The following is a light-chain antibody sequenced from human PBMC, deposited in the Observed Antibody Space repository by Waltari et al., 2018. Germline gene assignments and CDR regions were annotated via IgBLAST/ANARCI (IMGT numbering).Light chain of an antibody. Sequence: DIVMTQFPDSLAVSLGARATINCRSSRSVLDSSNNRHYLAWYQQKPGQPPKLLVYWASTRESGVPDRFSGSGSGTDYTLTISSLQAEDVAVYYCHQDYDIPWTFGQGTRVEIK. J-gene: IGKJ1*01. CDR2: WAS. V-gene: IGKV4-1*01. CDR3: HQDYDIPWT. CDR1: RSVLDSSNNRHY.